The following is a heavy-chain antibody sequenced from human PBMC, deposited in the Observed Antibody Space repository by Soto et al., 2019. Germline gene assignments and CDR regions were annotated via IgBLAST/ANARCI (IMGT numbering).Heavy chain of an antibody. Sequence: QVQLVESGGGVVQPGRSLRLSCAASGFTFSSYAMHWVRQAPGKGLEWVAVISYDGSNKYYADSVKGRFTISRDNSKNTLYLQMNSLRAEDTAVYYCARKSDIVGTNPTFDYWGQGTLVTVSS. CDR1: GFTFSSYA. CDR3: ARKSDIVGTNPTFDY. V-gene: IGHV3-30-3*01. J-gene: IGHJ4*02. CDR2: ISYDGSNK. D-gene: IGHD5-12*01.